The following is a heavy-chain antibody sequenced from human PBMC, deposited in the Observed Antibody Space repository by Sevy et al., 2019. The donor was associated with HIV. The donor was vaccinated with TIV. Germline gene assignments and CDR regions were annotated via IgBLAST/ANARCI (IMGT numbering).Heavy chain of an antibody. CDR3: ARGGNGDFWSYEYYYYGMDV. Sequence: ASVKVSCAAFGYTFTTYDINWVRQAPGQGLEWMGWMSPNTGARGFAQRFQGRVTLTRNKSITTAYMELSSLTYEDTAIYYCARGGNGDFWSYEYYYYGMDVCGQGTTVTVSS. J-gene: IGHJ6*02. V-gene: IGHV1-8*01. CDR1: GYTFTTYD. CDR2: MSPNTGAR. D-gene: IGHD3-3*01.